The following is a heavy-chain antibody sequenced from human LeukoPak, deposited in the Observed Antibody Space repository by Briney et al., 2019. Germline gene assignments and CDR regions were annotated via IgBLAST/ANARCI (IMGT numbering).Heavy chain of an antibody. J-gene: IGHJ4*02. Sequence: GASVKVSCKASGGTFSSYAISWVRQAPGQGLEWMGGIIPIFGTANYVQKFQGRVTITTDESTSTAYMELSSLRSEDTAVYYCARVTQAGYDFWSGSQEGYYFDYWGQGTLVTVSS. CDR3: ARVTQAGYDFWSGSQEGYYFDY. D-gene: IGHD3-3*01. V-gene: IGHV1-69*05. CDR2: IIPIFGTA. CDR1: GGTFSSYA.